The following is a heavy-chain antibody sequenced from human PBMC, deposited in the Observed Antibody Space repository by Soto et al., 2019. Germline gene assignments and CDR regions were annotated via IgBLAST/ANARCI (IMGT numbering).Heavy chain of an antibody. J-gene: IGHJ4*02. CDR2: IIPIFGTA. CDR3: AGLLHSSGWYNPYYFAY. D-gene: IGHD6-19*01. V-gene: IGHV1-69*01. CDR1: GGTFSSYA. Sequence: QVQLLQSGAEVNKPGSSVNVSCKASGGTFSSYAISWVQQAPGQGPDWIGGIIPIFGTANYAQKFKGRVTSTPDESTSTAYMELSSLGSEDTAVYYCAGLLHSSGWYNPYYFAYWGQGTLGPVFS.